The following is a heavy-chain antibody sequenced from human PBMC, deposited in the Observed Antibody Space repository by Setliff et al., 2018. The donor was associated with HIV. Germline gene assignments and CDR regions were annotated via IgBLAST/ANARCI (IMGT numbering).Heavy chain of an antibody. J-gene: IGHJ2*01. V-gene: IGHV3-15*05. Sequence: GGSLRLSCETSGFIFTNAWMSWVRQSPRKGLEWLARIKSKSDGGTTSYAASVKDRFTISRDDSRNTLYLQMNSMKSDDTATYYCVGHYYDPLTGYYVWFFDVWGRGTLVTVSS. CDR2: IKSKSDGGTT. CDR3: VGHYYDPLTGYYVWFFDV. CDR1: GFIFTNAW. D-gene: IGHD3-9*01.